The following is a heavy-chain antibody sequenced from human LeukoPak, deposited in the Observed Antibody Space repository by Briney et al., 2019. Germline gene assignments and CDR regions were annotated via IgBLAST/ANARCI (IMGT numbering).Heavy chain of an antibody. J-gene: IGHJ5*02. D-gene: IGHD3-3*01. CDR2: ISGDGGST. CDR1: GFTFDDYA. Sequence: GGSLRLSCAASGFTFDDYAMHWVRQAPGKGLEWVSLISGDGGSTYYADSVKGRFTISRDNSKNSLYLQMNSLRTEDTAFYYCAKGLMGSGYYDWFDPWGQGILVIVSS. CDR3: AKGLMGSGYYDWFDP. V-gene: IGHV3-43*02.